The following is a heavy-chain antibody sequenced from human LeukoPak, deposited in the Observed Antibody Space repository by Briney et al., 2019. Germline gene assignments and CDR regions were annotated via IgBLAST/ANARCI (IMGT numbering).Heavy chain of an antibody. Sequence: GGSLRLSCAVSGFTFSSYGMHWVRQAPGKGLEWVAVISYDGSDKYYADSVKGRFTISRDNSKNTLYLQMNSLRVEDTAVYYCAKDRSRSKTYYYDSSGLTSFDYWGQGTLVTVSS. J-gene: IGHJ4*02. D-gene: IGHD3-22*01. CDR3: AKDRSRSKTYYYDSSGLTSFDY. CDR2: ISYDGSDK. CDR1: GFTFSSYG. V-gene: IGHV3-30*18.